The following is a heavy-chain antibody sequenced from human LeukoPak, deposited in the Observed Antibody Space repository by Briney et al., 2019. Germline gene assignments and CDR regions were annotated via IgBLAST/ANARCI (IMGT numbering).Heavy chain of an antibody. V-gene: IGHV1-2*02. CDR2: INPNNGDT. D-gene: IGHD2-21*01. CDR3: ASYPRSIPTPPFDY. Sequence: GASVKVSCKASGYTLTAQYMHWVRQAPGQGLEWMGWINPNNGDTKYAQSFLGRVTMTRDTSTTTAYMELSSLRSDDTAVYFCASYPRSIPTPPFDYWGQGTLVTVSS. CDR1: GYTLTAQY. J-gene: IGHJ4*02.